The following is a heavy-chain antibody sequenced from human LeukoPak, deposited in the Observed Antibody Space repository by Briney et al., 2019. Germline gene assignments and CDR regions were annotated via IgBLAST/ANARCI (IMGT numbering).Heavy chain of an antibody. CDR1: GGSISGYF. V-gene: IGHV4-59*08. D-gene: IGHD3-10*01. CDR2: IYSSGST. Sequence: SETLSLTCTVFGGSISGYFWSWFRQPPGKGLEWIRHIYSSGSTTYTPSLQSRVTISVDTSKNQFSLRLSSVTAADTAVYYCARHYPSGSYPLDYWGQGTLVTVSS. J-gene: IGHJ4*02. CDR3: ARHYPSGSYPLDY.